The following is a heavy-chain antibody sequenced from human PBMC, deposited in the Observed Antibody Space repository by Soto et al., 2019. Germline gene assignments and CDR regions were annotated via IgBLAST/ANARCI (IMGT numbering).Heavy chain of an antibody. CDR1: GGSFSGYY. D-gene: IGHD3-3*01. CDR2: INHSGST. J-gene: IGHJ5*02. Sequence: PSETLSLTCAVYGGSFSGYYWSWICQPPGKGLEWIGEINHSGSTNYNPSLKSRVTISVDTSKNQFSLKLSSVTAADTAVYYCARKHDPYDFWSGYHNGRLAPWGQGTLVTVSS. V-gene: IGHV4-34*01. CDR3: ARKHDPYDFWSGYHNGRLAP.